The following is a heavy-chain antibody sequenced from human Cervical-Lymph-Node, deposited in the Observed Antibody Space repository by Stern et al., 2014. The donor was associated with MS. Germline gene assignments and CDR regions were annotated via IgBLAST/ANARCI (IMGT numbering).Heavy chain of an antibody. CDR1: EYSFTNYW. J-gene: IGHJ2*01. V-gene: IGHV5-51*03. CDR3: VRGYYDSSGSYGWWYFDL. D-gene: IGHD3-22*01. CDR2: ISPGDSDT. Sequence: EVQLVESGAEVKKPGESLQISCKGSEYSFTNYWIGWVRQMPGKGLEWMGVISPGDSDTRYSPSFQGQVTISADKSISTAYLQWSSLKASDTALYYCVRGYYDSSGSYGWWYFDLWGRGTLVTVSS.